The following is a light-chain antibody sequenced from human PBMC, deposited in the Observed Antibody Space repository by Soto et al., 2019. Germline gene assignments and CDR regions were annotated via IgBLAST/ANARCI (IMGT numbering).Light chain of an antibody. CDR2: GAS. J-gene: IGKJ2*02. Sequence: EIVLTQSPGTLSLSPGERATLSCRASQSVSSSYLAWYQQKPGQAPRLLIYGASSRATGIPDRFSGSGSGTYFTLIISRLEPEDFAVYYCQQYGSSPGTFGQGTKLEIK. CDR3: QQYGSSPGT. CDR1: QSVSSSY. V-gene: IGKV3-20*01.